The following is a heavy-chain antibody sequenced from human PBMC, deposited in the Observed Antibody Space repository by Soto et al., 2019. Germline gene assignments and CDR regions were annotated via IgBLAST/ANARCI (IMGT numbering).Heavy chain of an antibody. D-gene: IGHD4-4*01. J-gene: IGHJ6*02. CDR3: ARVKVTTYYYYGMDV. Sequence: SETLSLSCAVYGGSFSGYYWSWIRQHPGKGLEWIGEINHSGSTNYNPSLKSRVTISVDTSKNQFSLKLSSVTAADTAVYYCARVKVTTYYYYGMDVWGQGTTVTVSS. CDR2: INHSGST. V-gene: IGHV4-34*01. CDR1: GGSFSGYY.